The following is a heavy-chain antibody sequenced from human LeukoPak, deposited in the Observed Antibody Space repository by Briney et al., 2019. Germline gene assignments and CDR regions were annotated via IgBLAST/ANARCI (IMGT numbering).Heavy chain of an antibody. CDR3: ARSYFDVLTNYYMWLAP. CDR1: GYTFTGYY. J-gene: IGHJ5*02. Sequence: ASVKVSCKASGYTFTGYYMHWVRQAPGQGLEWMGWINLNNDETFYAQNFQDRVTMTGDTSISTAYLELSSLRSDDTAVFYCARSYFDVLTNYYMWLAPWGQGTLVTVSS. D-gene: IGHD3-9*01. V-gene: IGHV1-2*02. CDR2: INLNNDET.